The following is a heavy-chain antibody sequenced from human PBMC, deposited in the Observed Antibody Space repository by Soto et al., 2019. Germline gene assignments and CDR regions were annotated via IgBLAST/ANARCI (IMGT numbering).Heavy chain of an antibody. Sequence: SETLSLTCTVSGGSVSSSSYYWGWVRQPPGKGLEWIGSIHYSGSTHYNPSLQSRVTISGDASKKQFSLKLGSVTAADTAMYYCASTKDETLYFDYWGQGNLVTVSS. CDR1: GGSVSSSSYY. CDR2: IHYSGST. V-gene: IGHV4-39*01. D-gene: IGHD2-15*01. CDR3: ASTKDETLYFDY. J-gene: IGHJ4*02.